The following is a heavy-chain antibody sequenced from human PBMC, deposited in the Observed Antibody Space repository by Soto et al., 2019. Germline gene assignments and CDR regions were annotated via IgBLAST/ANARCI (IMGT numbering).Heavy chain of an antibody. Sequence: QVQLVQSGAEVKKPGASVKVSCKASGYTFIAYAMHWVRQAPGQRLEWMGWINAGTGSTKYSQRLQGRVTITRDTSASTAYMELSSVRSEDTAVYYCAIIPSGTTLRTLGYWGQGTLVTVSS. CDR1: GYTFIAYA. D-gene: IGHD4-17*01. CDR2: INAGTGST. V-gene: IGHV1-3*01. J-gene: IGHJ4*02. CDR3: AIIPSGTTLRTLGY.